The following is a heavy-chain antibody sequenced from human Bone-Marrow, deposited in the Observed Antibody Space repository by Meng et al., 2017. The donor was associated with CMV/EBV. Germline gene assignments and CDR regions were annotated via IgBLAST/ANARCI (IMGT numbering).Heavy chain of an antibody. CDR2: ISAYNGNT. D-gene: IGHD6-19*01. CDR1: GYTFTSYG. CDR3: ARDSSSSGWYSGLDY. Sequence: ASVKVSCKASGYTFTSYGISWMRQAPGQGLEWMGWISAYNGNTNYAQKLQGRVTMTTDTSTSTANMELRSLRSDDTAVYYCARDSSSSGWYSGLDYWGQGKLVTVSS. J-gene: IGHJ4*02. V-gene: IGHV1-18*01.